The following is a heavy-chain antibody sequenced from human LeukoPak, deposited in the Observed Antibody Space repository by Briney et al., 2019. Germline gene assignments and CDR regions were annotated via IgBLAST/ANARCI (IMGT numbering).Heavy chain of an antibody. V-gene: IGHV3-23*01. CDR3: AKGEQQLALNWFDP. D-gene: IGHD6-13*01. CDR1: GFTFSSYA. J-gene: IGHJ5*02. Sequence: AGGSLRLSCAASGFTFSSYAMSWVRQAPGKGLEWVSAISGSGGSTYYADSVKGRFTISRDNSKNTLCLQMSSLRAEDTAVYYCAKGEQQLALNWFDPWGQGTLVTVSS. CDR2: ISGSGGST.